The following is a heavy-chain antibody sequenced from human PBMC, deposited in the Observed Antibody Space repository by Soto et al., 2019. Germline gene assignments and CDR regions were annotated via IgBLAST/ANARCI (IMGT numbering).Heavy chain of an antibody. CDR3: AKGRVSEHNSGWPQGH. V-gene: IGHV3-30*18. CDR1: GVTFSGYG. Sequence: GGSLRLSCAASGVTFSGYGMHWVRQAPGKGLEWVAAISNDGRTKYYADSVKGRCTISRDNSKGTLDPQMNSLRVEDTAIYYCAKGRVSEHNSGWPQGHWGQGTLVTVSS. CDR2: ISNDGRTK. D-gene: IGHD6-19*01. J-gene: IGHJ4*02.